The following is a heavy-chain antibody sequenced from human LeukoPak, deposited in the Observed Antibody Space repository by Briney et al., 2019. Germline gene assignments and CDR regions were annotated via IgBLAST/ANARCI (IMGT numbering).Heavy chain of an antibody. D-gene: IGHD2-15*01. J-gene: IGHJ6*02. Sequence: PGGSLRLSCAASGFTFSNYAMSWIRQPPGKGLEWIGEINHSGSTNYNPSLKSRVTISVDTSKNQFSLKLSSVTAADTAVYYCARGLGCSGGSCYPNWYYGMDVWGQGTTVTVSS. CDR2: INHSGST. V-gene: IGHV4-34*01. CDR1: GFTFSNYA. CDR3: ARGLGCSGGSCYPNWYYGMDV.